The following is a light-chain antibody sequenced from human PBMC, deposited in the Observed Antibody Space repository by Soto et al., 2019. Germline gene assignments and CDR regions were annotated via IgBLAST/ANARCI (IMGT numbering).Light chain of an antibody. CDR2: HAS. CDR3: QQYENLPT. Sequence: DIQMTQSPSSLSASVGDRVTITCQASQNINNYLNWYQQKPGRAPKLLIYHASNLEAGVPSRFRRSGSGTDFTFTISRLQPEDIATYYCQQYENLPTFGQGTRLEIK. V-gene: IGKV1-33*01. J-gene: IGKJ5*01. CDR1: QNINNY.